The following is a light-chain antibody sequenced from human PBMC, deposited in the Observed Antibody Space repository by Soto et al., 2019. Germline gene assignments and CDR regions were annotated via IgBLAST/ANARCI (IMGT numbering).Light chain of an antibody. CDR1: QGISNY. CDR3: QKYNSAAFT. Sequence: DIQMTQSPSSLSASVGDRVAITCRASQGISNYLAWYQQKPGKVPKLLIYAASTLQSGVPSRFSGSGSGTDFTLTISSLQTEDVATYYCQKYNSAAFTFGPGTKWISN. CDR2: AAS. V-gene: IGKV1-27*01. J-gene: IGKJ3*01.